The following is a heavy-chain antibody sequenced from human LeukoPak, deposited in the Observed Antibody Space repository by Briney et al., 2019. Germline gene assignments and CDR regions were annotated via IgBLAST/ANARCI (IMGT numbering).Heavy chain of an antibody. CDR1: GFTFSSYD. CDR2: ISGSGGST. V-gene: IGHV3-23*01. J-gene: IGHJ4*02. Sequence: GGSLRLSCAASGFTFSSYDMSWVRQAPGKGLEWVSAISGSGGSTYYADSVKGRFTISRDNSKNTLYLQMNSLRAEDTAVYYCAGRAVAGTSGINWGQGTLVTVSS. D-gene: IGHD6-19*01. CDR3: AGRAVAGTSGIN.